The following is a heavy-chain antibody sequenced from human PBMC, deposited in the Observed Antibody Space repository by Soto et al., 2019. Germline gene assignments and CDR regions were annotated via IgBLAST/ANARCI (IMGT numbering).Heavy chain of an antibody. Sequence: GXAVKVACKASGYPLTSYAMHWVRQAPGQRLEWMGWINAGNGNTKYSQKFQGRVTITRDTSASTAYMELSSLRSEDTAVYYCARGGGSSSRWFDPCGQGTLVTVSS. CDR2: INAGNGNT. CDR3: ARGGGSSSRWFDP. CDR1: GYPLTSYA. J-gene: IGHJ5*02. D-gene: IGHD6-6*01. V-gene: IGHV1-3*01.